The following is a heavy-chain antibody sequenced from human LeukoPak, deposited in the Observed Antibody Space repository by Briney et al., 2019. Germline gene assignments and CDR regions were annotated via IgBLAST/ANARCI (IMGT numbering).Heavy chain of an antibody. Sequence: PGGSLRLSCAASGFTFSTYAMHWVRQAPGKGLEWVAVMSYDGSNTYYADSVNGRFTISRDNSKNTLYLQMNSLRAEDTAVYNCARDAGSSGRLYYFDYWGQGTLVTVSS. V-gene: IGHV3-30-3*01. CDR1: GFTFSTYA. J-gene: IGHJ4*02. CDR3: ARDAGSSGRLYYFDY. CDR2: MSYDGSNT. D-gene: IGHD6-19*01.